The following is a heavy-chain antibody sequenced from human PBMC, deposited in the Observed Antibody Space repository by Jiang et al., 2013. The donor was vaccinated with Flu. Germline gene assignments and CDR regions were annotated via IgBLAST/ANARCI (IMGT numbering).Heavy chain of an antibody. CDR3: VRDDSAYYYDLGDYSYGMDV. CDR1: GYTFTSYG. Sequence: SGAEVKKPGAAVKVSCKASGYTFTSYGINWVRQAPGQGLEWLGRISANKGNTKYARRIQGRVTMTTETSTTTAYMELKSLRSDDTAIYYCVRDDSAYYYDLGDYSYGMDVWGQGTAVTVS. J-gene: IGHJ6*02. V-gene: IGHV1-18*04. D-gene: IGHD3-22*01. CDR2: ISANKGNT.